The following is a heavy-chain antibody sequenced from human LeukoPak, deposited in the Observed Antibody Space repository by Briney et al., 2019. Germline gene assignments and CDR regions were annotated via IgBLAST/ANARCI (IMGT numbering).Heavy chain of an antibody. D-gene: IGHD4-17*01. Sequence: GGSLRLSCAASGFTFSSYAMSWVRQAPGKGLEWVSAISGSGGSTYYADSVKGRFTISRDNSKNTLYLQMNSLRAEDTAVYYCAKDRGFTTVPREAFDIWGQGTMVTVSS. CDR3: AKDRGFTTVPREAFDI. J-gene: IGHJ3*02. CDR1: GFTFSSYA. CDR2: ISGSGGST. V-gene: IGHV3-23*01.